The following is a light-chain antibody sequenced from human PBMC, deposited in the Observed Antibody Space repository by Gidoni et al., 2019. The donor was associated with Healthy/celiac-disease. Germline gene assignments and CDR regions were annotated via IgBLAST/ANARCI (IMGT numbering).Light chain of an antibody. J-gene: IGKJ1*01. Sequence: DIVLTHSPGTLSLSPGERATLSCRASQSVSSSYLAWYQQKQGQAPRLLIYGASSRATGIPDRFSGSGSGTDFTLTISRLAPEDFAVYYCQQYGSSPRTFGQGTKVEIK. CDR3: QQYGSSPRT. CDR1: QSVSSSY. CDR2: GAS. V-gene: IGKV3-20*01.